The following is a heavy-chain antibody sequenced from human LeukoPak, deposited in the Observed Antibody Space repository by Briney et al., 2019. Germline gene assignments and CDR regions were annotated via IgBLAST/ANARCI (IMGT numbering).Heavy chain of an antibody. CDR1: GFTFSSYW. CDR3: ARDGLFSVAPYFDY. CDR2: IKQDGSEK. V-gene: IGHV3-7*01. Sequence: GGSLRLSCAASGFTFSSYWMSWVRQAPGKGLEWVANIKQDGSEKYYVDSVKGRFTISRDNAKNSLYLQMNSLRAEDTAVYYCARDGLFSVAPYFDYWGQGTLVTVSS. D-gene: IGHD6-19*01. J-gene: IGHJ4*02.